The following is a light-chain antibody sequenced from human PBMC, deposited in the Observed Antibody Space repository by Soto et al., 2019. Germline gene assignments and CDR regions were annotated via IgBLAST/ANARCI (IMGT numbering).Light chain of an antibody. CDR1: QGISSY. CDR2: AAV. J-gene: IGKJ1*01. Sequence: IQLTQSPSSLSASVGDRVTITCRASQGISSYLAWYQQKPGKAPKLLIYAAVTLQSGVPSRFSGSGSGTDFTLTFSSLQPEDFATYYCQQINSFPRTFGQGTKVDIK. V-gene: IGKV1-9*01. CDR3: QQINSFPRT.